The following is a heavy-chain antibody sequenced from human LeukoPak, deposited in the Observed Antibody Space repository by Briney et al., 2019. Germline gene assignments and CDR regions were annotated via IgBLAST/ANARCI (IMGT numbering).Heavy chain of an antibody. Sequence: PGGSLRLSCAAPELTLNTYAMHWVRQAPGKGLEWVAIVWSGGSRNTYADSVKGRFTISRDNSKNTLYLQMNSLRVEDTAIYYCAKESNGLDIWGRGTMVIVTS. D-gene: IGHD2-8*01. CDR1: ELTLNTYA. CDR3: AKESNGLDI. J-gene: IGHJ3*02. CDR2: VWSGGSRN. V-gene: IGHV3-30*02.